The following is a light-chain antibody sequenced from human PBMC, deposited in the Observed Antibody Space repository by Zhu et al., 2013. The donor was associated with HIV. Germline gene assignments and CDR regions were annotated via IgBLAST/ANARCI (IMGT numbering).Light chain of an antibody. CDR3: QQYGTSPLT. CDR2: GAS. Sequence: EIVLTQSPATLSLSPGERATLSCRASQTVNSYLAWYQQKPGQAPRLLIDGASSRATGIPDRFSGSGSGRDFTLTISRLEPEDFAVYFCQQYGTSPLTFGGGTNVEIK. J-gene: IGKJ4*01. CDR1: QTVNSY. V-gene: IGKV3-20*01.